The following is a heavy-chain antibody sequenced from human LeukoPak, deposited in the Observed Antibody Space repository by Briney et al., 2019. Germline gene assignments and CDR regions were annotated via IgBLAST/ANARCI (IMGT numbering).Heavy chain of an antibody. V-gene: IGHV3-33*06. D-gene: IGHD5/OR15-5a*01. J-gene: IGHJ4*02. CDR1: GFTFSSYG. CDR2: IWYDGSNI. CDR3: AKGSVSYYFDY. Sequence: QPGRSLRLSCAASGFTFSSYGMHWVRQAPGKGLEWVAVIWYDGSNIYYADSVKGRFTISRDNSKNTLYLQMNSLRAEDTAVYYCAKGSVSYYFDYWGQGTLVTVSS.